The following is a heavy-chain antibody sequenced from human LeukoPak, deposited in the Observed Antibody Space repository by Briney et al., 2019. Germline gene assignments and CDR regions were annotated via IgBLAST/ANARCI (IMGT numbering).Heavy chain of an antibody. Sequence: SETLSLTCTVSGGSISSGGYYWSWIRQPPGKGLEWIGYIYHSGSTYYNPSLKSRVTISVDRSKNQFSLKLSSVTAADTAVYYCASARRRAPFDWQVLYYYGMDVWGQGTMATVSS. V-gene: IGHV4-30-2*01. CDR1: GGSISSGGYY. CDR2: IYHSGST. D-gene: IGHD3-9*01. J-gene: IGHJ6*02. CDR3: ASARRRAPFDWQVLYYYGMDV.